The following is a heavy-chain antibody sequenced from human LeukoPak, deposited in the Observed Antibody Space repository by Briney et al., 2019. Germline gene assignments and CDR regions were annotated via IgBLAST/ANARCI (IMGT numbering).Heavy chain of an antibody. CDR2: IYYSTST. D-gene: IGHD1-26*01. J-gene: IGHJ3*02. CDR3: ARRPSIQWERSASDAFDT. V-gene: IGHV4-39*01. Sequence: SETLSLTCTVSGGSISSSSYSWGWIRQPTGKGLKWIGSIYYSTSTYYTPSLKSPVTISVDTSKNPFPLKLTSVTAADTAVYYCARRPSIQWERSASDAFDTWGQGTMVTVSS. CDR1: GGSISSSSYS.